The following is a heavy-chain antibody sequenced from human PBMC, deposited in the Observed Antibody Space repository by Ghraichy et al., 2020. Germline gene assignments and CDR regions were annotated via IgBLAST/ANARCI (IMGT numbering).Heavy chain of an antibody. D-gene: IGHD2-2*02. V-gene: IGHV3-21*01. CDR1: GFTFSSYS. CDR2: ISSSSSYI. Sequence: GGSLRLSCAASGFTFSSYSMNWVRQAPGKGLEWVSSISSSSSYIYYADSVKGRFTISRDNAKNSLYLQMNSLRAEDTAVYYCAREVASDIRGGYCSSTSCYTCDIWGQGTMVTVSS. CDR3: AREVASDIRGGYCSSTSCYTCDI. J-gene: IGHJ3*02.